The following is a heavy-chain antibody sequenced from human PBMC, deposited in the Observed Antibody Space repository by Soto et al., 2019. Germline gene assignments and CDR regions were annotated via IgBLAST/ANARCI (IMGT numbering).Heavy chain of an antibody. V-gene: IGHV3-23*01. CDR1: GFTFSSYA. D-gene: IGHD2-15*01. CDR3: AKDRDPIDPTSSTFDY. J-gene: IGHJ4*02. CDR2: ISGSGGST. Sequence: EVQLLESGGGLVQPGGSLRLSCAASGFTFSSYAMSWVRQAPGKGLEWVSAISGSGGSTYYADSVKGRFTISRDNSKNTLYLQMNSLRAEDTAVYYCAKDRDPIDPTSSTFDYWGQGTLVTVSS.